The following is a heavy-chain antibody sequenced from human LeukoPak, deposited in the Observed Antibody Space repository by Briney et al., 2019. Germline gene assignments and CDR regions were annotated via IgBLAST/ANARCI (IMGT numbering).Heavy chain of an antibody. J-gene: IGHJ4*02. D-gene: IGHD1-26*01. CDR2: ISSSGGST. CDR1: GVTFSGYG. CDR3: AKTMGALDHDY. V-gene: IGHV3-23*01. Sequence: GGSRRLSCAASGVTFSGYGMTWVRHAPGKGLEWVSGISSSGGSTYYADSVKGRFTISRDNFKNTVFLQMSSLSAEDTAVYYCAKTMGALDHDYWGQGTLVTVSS.